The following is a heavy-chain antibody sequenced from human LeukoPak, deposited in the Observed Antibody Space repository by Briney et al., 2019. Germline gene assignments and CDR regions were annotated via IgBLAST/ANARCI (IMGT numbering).Heavy chain of an antibody. CDR1: SGSINHYY. V-gene: IGHV4-59*01. CDR3: ARSLTGNFDY. Sequence: PLETPSLTCTVSSGSINHYYWSWIRQPPGKGLEWIEYIFYSGSTDYNPSLKSRVTISVDTSKNQFSLNLSSVTAADTAVYYCARSLTGNFDYWGQGILVTVSS. CDR2: IFYSGST. J-gene: IGHJ4*02. D-gene: IGHD3-9*01.